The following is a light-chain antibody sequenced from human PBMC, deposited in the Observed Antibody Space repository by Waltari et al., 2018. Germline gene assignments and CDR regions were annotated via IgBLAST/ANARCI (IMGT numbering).Light chain of an antibody. J-gene: IGKJ1*01. CDR1: QSISNW. CDR2: MAS. V-gene: IGKV1-5*03. Sequence: DIQMTQSPSTLSASVGDRVTITCRASQSISNWLAWYQQKPGKAPQLLIYMASNLESGVPSRFSGSGSETEFTLTISGLQPDDFATYYCQQYNAYWTFGQGTKVEVK. CDR3: QQYNAYWT.